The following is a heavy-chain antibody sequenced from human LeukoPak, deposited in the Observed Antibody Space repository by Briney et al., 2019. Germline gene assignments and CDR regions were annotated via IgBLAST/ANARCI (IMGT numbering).Heavy chain of an antibody. Sequence: GGSLRLSCAASGFTFSSFDMHWVRQPTGQGLEWVSTIGAASDTYYPGSVEGRFTLSRDNAKNSLYLQMNSLTAGDTAVYYCARGPPRGKYYYMDVWGKGTTVTVSS. CDR2: IGAASDT. J-gene: IGHJ6*03. CDR1: GFTFSSFD. D-gene: IGHD1-1*01. CDR3: ARGPPRGKYYYMDV. V-gene: IGHV3-13*01.